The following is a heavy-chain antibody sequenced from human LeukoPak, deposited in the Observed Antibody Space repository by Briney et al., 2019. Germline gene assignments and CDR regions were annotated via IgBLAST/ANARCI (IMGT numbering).Heavy chain of an antibody. J-gene: IGHJ4*02. V-gene: IGHV4-34*01. D-gene: IGHD6-19*01. Sequence: KASETLSLTCAVYGGSFSGYYWTWIRQPPGKGLEWIGEINHSGSTNYNPSLKSRVTISVDTSKNQFSLKLSSVTAADTAVYYCAGGGWYRGYWGQGTLVTVSS. CDR2: INHSGST. CDR3: AGGGWYRGY. CDR1: GGSFSGYY.